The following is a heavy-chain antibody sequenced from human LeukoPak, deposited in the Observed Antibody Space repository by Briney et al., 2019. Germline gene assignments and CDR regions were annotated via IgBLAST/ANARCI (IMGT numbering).Heavy chain of an antibody. V-gene: IGHV3-15*01. CDR3: LTADSQAFDV. Sequence: GGSLRLSCAASGFTFTNAWRGWVRQAPGKGLERGGRIKSKTDGGAADYAATVKGRSTISKDDSKNRLLMRMNSLKSDDTAVYYCLTADSQAFDVWGQGTMVTVSS. CDR1: GFTFTNAW. D-gene: IGHD2-21*02. CDR2: IKSKTDGGAA. J-gene: IGHJ3*01.